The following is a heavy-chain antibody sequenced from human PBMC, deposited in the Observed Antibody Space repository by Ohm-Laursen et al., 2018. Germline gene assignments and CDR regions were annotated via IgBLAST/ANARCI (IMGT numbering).Heavy chain of an antibody. D-gene: IGHD6-13*01. V-gene: IGHV3-43*01. CDR3: AKALYSSSWYYYGMDV. CDR2: ISWDGGST. Sequence: SLRLSCAASGFTFSDYYMIWIRQAPGKGLEWVSLISWDGGSTYYADSVKGRSTISRDNSKNSLYLQMNSLRTEDTALYYCAKALYSSSWYYYGMDVWGQGTTVTVSS. J-gene: IGHJ6*02. CDR1: GFTFSDYY.